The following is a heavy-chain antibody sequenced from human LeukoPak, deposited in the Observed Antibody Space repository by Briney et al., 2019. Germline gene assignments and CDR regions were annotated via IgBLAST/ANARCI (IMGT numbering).Heavy chain of an antibody. Sequence: PGGSLRLSCAASGFTFGSYGMHWVRQAPGKGLEWVAVISYDGSNKYYADSVKGRFTISRDNSKNTLYLQMNSLRAEDTAVYYCAKGPAYSSSWYSDYWGQGTLVTVSS. CDR2: ISYDGSNK. V-gene: IGHV3-30*18. J-gene: IGHJ4*02. D-gene: IGHD6-13*01. CDR3: AKGPAYSSSWYSDY. CDR1: GFTFGSYG.